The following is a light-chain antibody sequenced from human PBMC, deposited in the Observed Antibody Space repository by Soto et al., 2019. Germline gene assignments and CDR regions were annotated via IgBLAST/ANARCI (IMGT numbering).Light chain of an antibody. Sequence: QSVLTQRPSVSGAPGQRVTISCTGSSSNIGAGYDVHWYQQLPGTAPKLLIYGNSNRPSGVPDRFSGSKSGTSASLAITGLQAEDEADYYCQSYDSSLSGCVVFGEGTKLTVL. J-gene: IGLJ2*01. CDR3: QSYDSSLSGCVV. CDR1: SSNIGAGYD. V-gene: IGLV1-40*01. CDR2: GNS.